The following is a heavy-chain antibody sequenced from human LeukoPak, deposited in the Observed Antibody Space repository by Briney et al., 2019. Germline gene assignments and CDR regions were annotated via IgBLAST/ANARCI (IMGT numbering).Heavy chain of an antibody. J-gene: IGHJ3*02. V-gene: IGHV3-7*01. Sequence: GGSLRLSCAASGFTFSTYWMSWVRQAPGKGLEWVANIKEDGSRKYYVDSVKGRFTISRDNAKNSLYLQMNSLRAEDTGLYYCATEVPRAMNAFEIWGQGTMVTVSS. D-gene: IGHD2-2*01. CDR1: GFTFSTYW. CDR2: IKEDGSRK. CDR3: ATEVPRAMNAFEI.